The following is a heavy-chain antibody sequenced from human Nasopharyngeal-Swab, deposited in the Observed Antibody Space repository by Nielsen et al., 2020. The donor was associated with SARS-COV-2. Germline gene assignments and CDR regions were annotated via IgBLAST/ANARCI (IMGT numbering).Heavy chain of an antibody. CDR3: ARERLAAADRYGMDV. J-gene: IGHJ6*02. Sequence: ASVNVSCKASGYTFTSYAMHWVRQAPGQRLEWMGWINAGNGNTKYSQKFQGRVTITRDTSASTAYMELSSLRSEDTAVYYCARERLAAADRYGMDVWGQGTTVTVSS. CDR1: GYTFTSYA. V-gene: IGHV1-3*01. D-gene: IGHD6-13*01. CDR2: INAGNGNT.